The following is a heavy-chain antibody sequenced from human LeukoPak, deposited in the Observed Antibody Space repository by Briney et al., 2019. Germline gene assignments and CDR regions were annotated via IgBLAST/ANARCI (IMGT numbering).Heavy chain of an antibody. CDR3: ARGTRYDYVWGSYLRPFDY. V-gene: IGHV1-2*02. CDR2: INPNSGGT. CDR1: GYTYTGYY. D-gene: IGHD3-16*01. Sequence: ASVKVSCKASGYTYTGYYMHWVRQAPGQGLEWMGWINPNSGGTNYAQKFQGRVTITRNTSISTAYMELSSLRSEDTAVYYCARGTRYDYVWGSYLRPFDYWGQGTLVTVSS. J-gene: IGHJ4*02.